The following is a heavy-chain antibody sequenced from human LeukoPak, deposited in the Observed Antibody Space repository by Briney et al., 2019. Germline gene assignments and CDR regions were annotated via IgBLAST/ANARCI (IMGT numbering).Heavy chain of an antibody. Sequence: GGSLRLSRAASGFTFSSYGMSWVRQAPGKGLEWVSAIGGRDGSTYYADSVKGRFTISRDNSKNTLYVQMNSLRAEDTAVYYCAKGHYYGSGSLDYWGQGTLVTVSS. V-gene: IGHV3-23*01. CDR2: IGGRDGST. D-gene: IGHD3-10*01. CDR1: GFTFSSYG. CDR3: AKGHYYGSGSLDY. J-gene: IGHJ4*02.